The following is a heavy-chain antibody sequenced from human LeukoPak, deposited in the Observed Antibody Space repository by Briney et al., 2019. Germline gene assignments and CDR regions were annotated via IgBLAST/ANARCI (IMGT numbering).Heavy chain of an antibody. V-gene: IGHV3-30*02. Sequence: GGSLRLSCAASGFTFSSYGMHWVRQAPGKGLEWVAFIRYDGSNKYYADSVKGRFTISRDNSKNTLYLQMNSLRAEDTAVYYCAKDLMRYFDSNDPWGQGTLVTVSS. CDR2: IRYDGSNK. J-gene: IGHJ5*02. CDR3: AKDLMRYFDSNDP. D-gene: IGHD3-9*01. CDR1: GFTFSSYG.